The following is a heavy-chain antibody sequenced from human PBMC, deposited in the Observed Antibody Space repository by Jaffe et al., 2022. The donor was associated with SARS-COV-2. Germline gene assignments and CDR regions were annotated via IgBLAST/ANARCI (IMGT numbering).Heavy chain of an antibody. J-gene: IGHJ6*02. D-gene: IGHD2-21*01. V-gene: IGHV3-21*01. Sequence: EVQLVESGGGLVKPGGSLRLSCAASGFTFSSYSMNWVRQAPGKGLEWVSSISSSSSYIYYADSVKGRFTISRDNAKNSLYLQMNSLRAEDTAVYYCARCGGDYYYYGMDVWGQGTTVTVSS. CDR3: ARCGGDYYYYGMDV. CDR2: ISSSSSYI. CDR1: GFTFSSYS.